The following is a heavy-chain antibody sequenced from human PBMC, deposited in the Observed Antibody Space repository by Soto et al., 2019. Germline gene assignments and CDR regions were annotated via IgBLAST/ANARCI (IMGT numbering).Heavy chain of an antibody. CDR2: INPNSGGT. D-gene: IGHD3-10*01. Sequence: ASVKVSCKASGYTFTGYYMHWVRQAPGQGLEWMGWINPNSGGTNYAQKFQGWVTMTRDTSISTAYMELSRLRSDDTAVYYCAREYYYGSGTLRAFDIWGQGTMVT. J-gene: IGHJ3*02. CDR1: GYTFTGYY. V-gene: IGHV1-2*04. CDR3: AREYYYGSGTLRAFDI.